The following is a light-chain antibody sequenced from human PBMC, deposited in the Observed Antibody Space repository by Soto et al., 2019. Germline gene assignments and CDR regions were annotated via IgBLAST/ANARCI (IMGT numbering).Light chain of an antibody. CDR3: LQRSDWPLT. Sequence: EIVLTQSPAILSLSPGERATLSCRASQSVSTYLTWYHQKPGQAPRLLIYATSNRATGIPARFSGSGSGTDFTLTISSLEPEDFAVYYCLQRSDWPLTFGGGTKVEIK. CDR2: ATS. J-gene: IGKJ4*01. CDR1: QSVSTY. V-gene: IGKV3-11*01.